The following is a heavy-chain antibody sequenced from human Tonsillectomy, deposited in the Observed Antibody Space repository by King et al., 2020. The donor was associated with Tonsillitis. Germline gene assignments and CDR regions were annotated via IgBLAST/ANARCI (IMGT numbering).Heavy chain of an antibody. CDR3: AKGGGILEWLYYFDY. D-gene: IGHD3-3*01. CDR2: ISWDGGST. Sequence: QLVQSGGVVVQPGGSLRLSCAASGFTFDYYTMHWVRQAPGKGLEWVSLISWDGGSTYYADSVKGRFTISRENSKNSLHLQMNSLRTEDTALYYCAKGGGILEWLYYFDYWGQGALVTVSS. J-gene: IGHJ4*02. CDR1: GFTFDYYT. V-gene: IGHV3-43*01.